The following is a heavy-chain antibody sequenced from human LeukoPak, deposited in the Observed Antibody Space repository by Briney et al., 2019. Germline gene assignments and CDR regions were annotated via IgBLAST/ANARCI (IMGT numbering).Heavy chain of an antibody. Sequence: GGSLRLSCAASGFTFDDYAMHWVRQAPGQGLEWVSGISWNSGSIGYADSVKGRFTISRDNAKNSLYLQMNSLRAEDMALYYCAKGYCSSTSCLSDYWGQGTLVTVSS. CDR3: AKGYCSSTSCLSDY. V-gene: IGHV3-9*03. CDR2: ISWNSGSI. J-gene: IGHJ4*02. CDR1: GFTFDDYA. D-gene: IGHD2-2*01.